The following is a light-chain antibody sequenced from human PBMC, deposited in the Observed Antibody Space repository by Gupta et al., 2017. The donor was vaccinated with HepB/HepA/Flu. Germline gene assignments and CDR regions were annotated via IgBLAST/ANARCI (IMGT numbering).Light chain of an antibody. Sequence: EIVLTQSPATLSLSPGERATLSCRASQSVSSYLAWCQQKPGQAPRLLIYDASNRATGIPARFSGSGSGTDFTLTISSLEPEDFAIYYCQQRINWPWTFGQGTKVEIK. CDR3: QQRINWPWT. CDR2: DAS. CDR1: QSVSSY. J-gene: IGKJ1*01. V-gene: IGKV3-11*01.